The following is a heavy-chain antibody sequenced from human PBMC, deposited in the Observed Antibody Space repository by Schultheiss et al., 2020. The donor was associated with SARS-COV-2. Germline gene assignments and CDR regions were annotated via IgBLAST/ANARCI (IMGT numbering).Heavy chain of an antibody. CDR1: GFTFSSYG. Sequence: GESLKISCAASGFTFSSYGMHWVRQAPGKGLEWVAVISYDGSNKYYADSVKGRFTISRDNSKNTLYLQMNSLRAEDTAVYYCAKAHRSTSSAFDYWGQGTLVTVSS. V-gene: IGHV3-30*18. J-gene: IGHJ4*02. D-gene: IGHD2/OR15-2a*01. CDR3: AKAHRSTSSAFDY. CDR2: ISYDGSNK.